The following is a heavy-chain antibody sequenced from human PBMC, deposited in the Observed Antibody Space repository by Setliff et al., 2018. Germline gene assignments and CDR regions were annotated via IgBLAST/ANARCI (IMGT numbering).Heavy chain of an antibody. D-gene: IGHD6-13*01. Sequence: SETLSLTCTVSGDSISSYYWSWIRQPAGKGLEWIGRIYTSGSTNYNPSLKSRVTMSVDTSKNQFSLKLSSVTAADTAVYYCARGPGIAAAGTLWFDPWGQGTLVTVSS. V-gene: IGHV4-4*07. J-gene: IGHJ5*02. CDR3: ARGPGIAAAGTLWFDP. CDR2: IYTSGST. CDR1: GDSISSYY.